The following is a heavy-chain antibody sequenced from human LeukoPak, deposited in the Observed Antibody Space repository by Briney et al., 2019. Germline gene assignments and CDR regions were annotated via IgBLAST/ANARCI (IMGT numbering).Heavy chain of an antibody. CDR2: SNPDSGDT. J-gene: IGHJ4*02. CDR3: ARDLSSTPHWELDY. Sequence: GASVKVSCKASGYTFIGYYMHWVRQAPGQGLEWMGRSNPDSGDTKYAQHFQGRVTMTRDTSITTAYMELNRLTSDDTAVYYCARDLSSTPHWELDYWGQGTLVTVSS. CDR1: GYTFIGYY. V-gene: IGHV1-2*06. D-gene: IGHD1-26*01.